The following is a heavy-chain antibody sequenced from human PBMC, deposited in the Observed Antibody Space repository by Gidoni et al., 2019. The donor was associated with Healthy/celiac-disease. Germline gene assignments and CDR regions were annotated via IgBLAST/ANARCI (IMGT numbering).Heavy chain of an antibody. CDR3: AKAADGAGRSGVDY. J-gene: IGHJ4*02. CDR2: ISGSGGST. V-gene: IGHV3-23*01. Sequence: EVQLLESGGGLVQPGGSLRLSCAASGCTVSSYAMSWVRQAPGKGLEWVSAISGSGGSTYYADSVKGRFTISRDNSKNTLYLQMNSLRAEDTAVYYCAKAADGAGRSGVDYWGQGTLVTVSS. D-gene: IGHD3-3*01. CDR1: GCTVSSYA.